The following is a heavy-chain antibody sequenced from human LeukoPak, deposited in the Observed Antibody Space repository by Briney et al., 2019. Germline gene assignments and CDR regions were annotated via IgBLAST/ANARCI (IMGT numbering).Heavy chain of an antibody. V-gene: IGHV5-51*01. Sequence: GESLEISCKGSGYSFTSYWIGWVRQMPGKGLEWMGIIYPGDSDTRYSPSFQGQVTISADKSISTAYLQWSSLKASDTAMYYCARFRDGSGSYYETDYWGQGTLVTVSS. CDR2: IYPGDSDT. D-gene: IGHD3-10*01. CDR1: GYSFTSYW. J-gene: IGHJ4*02. CDR3: ARFRDGSGSYYETDY.